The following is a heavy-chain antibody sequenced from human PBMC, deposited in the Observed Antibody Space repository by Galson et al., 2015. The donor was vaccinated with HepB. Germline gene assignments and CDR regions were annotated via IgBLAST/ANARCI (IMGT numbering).Heavy chain of an antibody. J-gene: IGHJ6*04. Sequence: SLRLSCAASGFTFSSYWMSWVRQAPGKGLEWVSSISSSSSYIYYADSVKGRFTISRDNAKNSLYLQMNSLRAEDTAVYYCARDKRWYYYGSGMDVWGKGTTVTVSS. CDR2: ISSSSSYI. CDR1: GFTFSSYW. CDR3: ARDKRWYYYGSGMDV. V-gene: IGHV3-21*01. D-gene: IGHD3-10*01.